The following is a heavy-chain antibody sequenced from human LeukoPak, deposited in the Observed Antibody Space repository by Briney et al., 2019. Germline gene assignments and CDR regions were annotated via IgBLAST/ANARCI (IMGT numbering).Heavy chain of an antibody. CDR2: ISSSGSTI. Sequence: PGGSLRLSCAASGFTFSDYYMSWIRQAPGKGLEWVSYISSSGSTIYYADSVKGRFTISRDNAKNSLYLQMNSLRAEDTAVYYCARARGRDGYKIWPFDAFDIWGQGTMVTVSS. D-gene: IGHD5-24*01. CDR3: ARARGRDGYKIWPFDAFDI. J-gene: IGHJ3*02. V-gene: IGHV3-11*04. CDR1: GFTFSDYY.